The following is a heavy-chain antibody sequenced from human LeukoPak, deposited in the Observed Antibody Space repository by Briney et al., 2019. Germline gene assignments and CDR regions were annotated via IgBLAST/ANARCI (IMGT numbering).Heavy chain of an antibody. V-gene: IGHV3-7*05. CDR2: IKQDGSEK. CDR3: ARDCWGTPNGVDGFDI. J-gene: IGHJ3*02. Sequence: GGSLRRSCAASGFTFSSYWMSWVRQAPGKGLEWVANIKQDGSEKKYVDSVKGRFTISRDNAKNSLYLQMNSLRAEDTAVYYCARDCWGTPNGVDGFDIWGQGTMVTVSS. CDR1: GFTFSSYW. D-gene: IGHD7-27*01.